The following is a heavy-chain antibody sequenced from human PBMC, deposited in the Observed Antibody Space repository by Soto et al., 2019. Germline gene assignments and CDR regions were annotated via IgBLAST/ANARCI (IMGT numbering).Heavy chain of an antibody. V-gene: IGHV4-31*03. D-gene: IGHD6-19*01. CDR2: IYYSGST. CDR1: GGSISSGGYY. Sequence: PSETLSLTCTVSGGSISSGGYYWSWIRQHPGKGMEWIGYIYYSGSTYYNPSLKSRVTISVDTSKNQFSLKLSSVTAADTAVYYCASSYRRSSGWYLVRFDPRGQGTLVTVSS. CDR3: ASSYRRSSGWYLVRFDP. J-gene: IGHJ5*02.